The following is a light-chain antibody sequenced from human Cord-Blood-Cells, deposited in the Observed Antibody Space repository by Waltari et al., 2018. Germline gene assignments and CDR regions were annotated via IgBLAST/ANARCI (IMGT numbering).Light chain of an antibody. CDR2: DTR. CDR1: TGAVTSGHY. Sequence: QAVVTQEPSLTVSPGGTVTLTCGSSTGAVTSGHYPYWFPQKPGQAPRTPIYDTRNKHSWTPARFSGSLLGGKAALTLSGAQPEDEAEYYCLLSYSGAWVFGGGTKLTVL. J-gene: IGLJ3*02. V-gene: IGLV7-46*01. CDR3: LLSYSGAWV.